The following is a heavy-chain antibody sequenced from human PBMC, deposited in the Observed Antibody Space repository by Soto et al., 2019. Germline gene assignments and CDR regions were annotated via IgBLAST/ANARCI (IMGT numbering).Heavy chain of an antibody. J-gene: IGHJ6*02. V-gene: IGHV4-59*01. CDR2: IYYSGST. CDR1: GGSISSYY. CDR3: ARYLGESNGMDV. D-gene: IGHD3-16*01. Sequence: SETLSLTCTVSGGSISSYYWSWIRQPPGKGLEWIGYIYYSGSTNYNPSLKSRVTISVDTSKNQFSLKLSSVTAADTAVYYCARYLGESNGMDVWGQGTTVTVSS.